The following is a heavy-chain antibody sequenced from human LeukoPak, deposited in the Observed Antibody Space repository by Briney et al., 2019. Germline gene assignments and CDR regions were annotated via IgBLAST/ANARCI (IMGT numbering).Heavy chain of an antibody. CDR3: ARDSLRYGDYLDY. CDR1: GFTVSSNY. V-gene: IGHV3-66*01. D-gene: IGHD4-17*01. J-gene: IGHJ4*02. CDR2: IYSGGST. Sequence: GGSLRLSCSASGFTVSSNYMSWVRQAPGKGLEWVSVIYSGGSTYYADSVKGRFTISRDNSKNTLYLQMNSLRAEDTAVYYCARDSLRYGDYLDYWGQGTLVTVSS.